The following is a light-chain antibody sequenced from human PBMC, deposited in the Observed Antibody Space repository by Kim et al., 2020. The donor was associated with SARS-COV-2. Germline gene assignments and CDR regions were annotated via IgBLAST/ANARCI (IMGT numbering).Light chain of an antibody. V-gene: IGKV3-15*01. CDR1: QSVGSD. Sequence: SPGESATLSCWASQSVGSDLAWYQQKPGQAPRLLIYGASTRATGIPARFSGSGSGTEFTLTIGSLQSEDFAVYYCQQYHNWPPLTFGGGTKVDIK. J-gene: IGKJ4*01. CDR3: QQYHNWPPLT. CDR2: GAS.